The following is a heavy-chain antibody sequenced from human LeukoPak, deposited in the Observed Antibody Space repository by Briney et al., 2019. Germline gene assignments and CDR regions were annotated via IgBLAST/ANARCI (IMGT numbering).Heavy chain of an antibody. CDR2: IYYSGST. V-gene: IGHV4-59*08. J-gene: IGHJ3*02. Sequence: PSETLSLTCTVSGGSISRYYWSWIRQPPGKGPEWIGYIYYSGSTNYNPPLESRVTMSVDTSKNQFSLKLRSVTAADTAVYYCARPGVGSGRYGAFDIWGQGTMVTVSS. CDR1: GGSISRYY. CDR3: ARPGVGSGRYGAFDI. D-gene: IGHD5-18*01.